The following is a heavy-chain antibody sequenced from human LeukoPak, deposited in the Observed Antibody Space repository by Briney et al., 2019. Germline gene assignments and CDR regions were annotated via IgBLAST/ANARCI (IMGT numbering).Heavy chain of an antibody. V-gene: IGHV3-30*02. J-gene: IGHJ5*02. CDR1: GFTFSSYG. CDR3: VKDSAYQLLLYNWFDP. CDR2: IRYDGSNK. D-gene: IGHD2-2*01. Sequence: GGSLRLSCAASGFTFSSYGMHWVRQAPGKGLEWVAFIRYDGSNKYYADSVKGRFTISRDNSKNTLYLQMNSLRAEDTSVYYCVKDSAYQLLLYNWFDPWGQGTLVTVSS.